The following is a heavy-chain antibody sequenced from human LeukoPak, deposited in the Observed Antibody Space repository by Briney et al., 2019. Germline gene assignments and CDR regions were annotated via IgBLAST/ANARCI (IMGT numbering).Heavy chain of an antibody. D-gene: IGHD1-26*01. Sequence: GASVKVSCKASGYTFTSYYMHWVRQAPGQGLEWMGIINPSGGSTSYAQKFQGRVTMTRDTSTSTVYMELSSLRSEDTAVYYCARSFSGSHRATHFDYWGQGTLVTVSS. CDR1: GYTFTSYY. J-gene: IGHJ4*02. CDR3: ARSFSGSHRATHFDY. CDR2: INPSGGST. V-gene: IGHV1-46*01.